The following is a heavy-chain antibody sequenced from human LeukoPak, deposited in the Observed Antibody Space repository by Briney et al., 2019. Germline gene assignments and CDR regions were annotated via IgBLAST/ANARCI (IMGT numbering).Heavy chain of an antibody. CDR2: ISGSGADT. Sequence: GGSLRLSCAASGITFGSYAMSWVRQAPGKGLEWISVISGSGADTYYADSVKGRFTISRDNSKNTLYLQMDSLRAEDTAIYHCAKDSTVGELVRGFYYYMDVWGKGTTVTVSS. J-gene: IGHJ6*03. V-gene: IGHV3-23*01. CDR3: AKDSTVGELVRGFYYYMDV. CDR1: GITFGSYA. D-gene: IGHD6-6*01.